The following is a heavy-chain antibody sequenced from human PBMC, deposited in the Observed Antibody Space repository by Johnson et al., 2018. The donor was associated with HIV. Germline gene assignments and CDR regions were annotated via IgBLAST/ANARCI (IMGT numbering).Heavy chain of an antibody. Sequence: QVQLVESGGGVVQPGRSLRLSCAVSGFTFRTYAMHWVRQAPGKGLEWVAVFSYDGGSKYYADSVKGRFTISRDNSNNTLYVEMNSLRAEDPAVFYCARGAPNWNYEPFSDAFDIWGQGTMVTVSS. CDR3: ARGAPNWNYEPFSDAFDI. CDR2: FSYDGGSK. V-gene: IGHV3-30-3*01. D-gene: IGHD1-7*01. J-gene: IGHJ3*02. CDR1: GFTFRTYA.